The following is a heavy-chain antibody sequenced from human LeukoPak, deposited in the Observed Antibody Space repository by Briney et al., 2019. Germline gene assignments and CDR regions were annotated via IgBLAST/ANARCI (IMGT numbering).Heavy chain of an antibody. J-gene: IGHJ4*02. V-gene: IGHV3-21*01. CDR1: GFIFSSYT. CDR2: ISLSGSSI. CDR3: ARERFHGSGAPKFDY. D-gene: IGHD3-10*01. Sequence: GGSLRLSCEASGFIFSSYTMNWVRQAPGKGLERVASISLSGSSIYYADSVKGRFTISRDNAKNSVYLQMNSLRVDDTAVYYCARERFHGSGAPKFDYWGQGTLVTVSS.